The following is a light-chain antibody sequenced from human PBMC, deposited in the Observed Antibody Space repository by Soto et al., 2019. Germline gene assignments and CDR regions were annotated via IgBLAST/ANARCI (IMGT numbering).Light chain of an antibody. CDR2: WAS. CDR1: QSVLYSSNNKNY. V-gene: IGKV4-1*01. J-gene: IGKJ4*01. Sequence: DIVMTQSPDSLAVSLGERANINCKSSQSVLYSSNNKNYLAGYHQKPGQPPKLLIYWASTPESGVPDRFIGSGSATDFTLTISSRQAEDVAGYYCQQDYSTSLPFGGRPNVGIK. CDR3: QQDYSTSLP.